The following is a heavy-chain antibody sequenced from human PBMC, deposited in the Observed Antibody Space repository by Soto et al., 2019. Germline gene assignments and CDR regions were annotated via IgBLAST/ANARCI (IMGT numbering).Heavy chain of an antibody. V-gene: IGHV3-43*01. Sequence: EVQLVESGGVVVQPGGSLRLSCAASGFTFDDFTMHWVRQAPGQGLEWVSFITWDGIVSYYADSVKGRFTISRDNSKNSLYLQMNSLRSEDTALYYCARDLARLEVHTYFSHWGQGTRVTVSS. J-gene: IGHJ4*02. CDR1: GFTFDDFT. CDR3: ARDLARLEVHTYFSH. CDR2: ITWDGIVS. D-gene: IGHD1-1*01.